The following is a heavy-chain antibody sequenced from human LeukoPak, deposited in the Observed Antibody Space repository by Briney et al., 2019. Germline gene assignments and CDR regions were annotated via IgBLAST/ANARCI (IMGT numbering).Heavy chain of an antibody. D-gene: IGHD2-2*02. J-gene: IGHJ3*01. CDR1: GFTFSNHW. V-gene: IGHV3-74*01. CDR3: VRDVYQVRSNDYVFDV. Sequence: PGGSLRLSCVASGFTFSNHWMHWVRQAPGNGLNWISRISGDERGTNYGGSGKGRFIISRDNAKNTLFLQVDRLRVEDTAVYYCVRDVYQVRSNDYVFDVWGQGTMVTVSS. CDR2: ISGDERGT.